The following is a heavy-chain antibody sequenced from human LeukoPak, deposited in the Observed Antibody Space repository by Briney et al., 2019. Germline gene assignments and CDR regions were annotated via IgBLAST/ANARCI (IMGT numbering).Heavy chain of an antibody. CDR2: INYSGIN. CDR1: GGSISRYY. Sequence: SEPLSLTCTVSGGSISRYYWSWIRQPPGKGLEWIGYINYSGINDYNPSLKSRVTISVDTSKNQFSLELRSVTAADTAVYYCARGQSYYDFLTAHHSPLNYFDNWGQGTLVTVSS. D-gene: IGHD3-9*01. CDR3: ARGQSYYDFLTAHHSPLNYFDN. V-gene: IGHV4-59*01. J-gene: IGHJ4*02.